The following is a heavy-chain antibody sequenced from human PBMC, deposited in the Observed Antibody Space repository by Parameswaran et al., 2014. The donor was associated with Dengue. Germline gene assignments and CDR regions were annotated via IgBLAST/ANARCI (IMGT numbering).Heavy chain of an antibody. Sequence: VRQAPGKRLEWVSYISSSGSTIYYADSVKGRFTISRDNAKNSLYLQMNSLRAEDTAVYYCARDSKYYDFWSGYSGSPTFDYWGQGTLVTVSS. CDR3: ARDSKYYDFWSGYSGSPTFDY. CDR2: ISSSGSTI. D-gene: IGHD3-3*01. V-gene: IGHV3-11*01. J-gene: IGHJ4*02.